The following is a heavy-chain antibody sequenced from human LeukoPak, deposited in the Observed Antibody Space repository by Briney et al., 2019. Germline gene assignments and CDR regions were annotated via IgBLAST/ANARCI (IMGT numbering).Heavy chain of an antibody. CDR3: AKDATPALGTVYMDV. J-gene: IGHJ6*03. Sequence: GGSLRLSCAASGFNLSAYSMNWVRQAPGKGLEWISHISNFGDIIHYADSVEGRFTISRDNDKNSIYLQMNSLRAEDTAVYYCAKDATPALGTVYMDVWGKGTTVTISS. CDR2: ISNFGDII. D-gene: IGHD6-13*01. V-gene: IGHV3-48*04. CDR1: GFNLSAYS.